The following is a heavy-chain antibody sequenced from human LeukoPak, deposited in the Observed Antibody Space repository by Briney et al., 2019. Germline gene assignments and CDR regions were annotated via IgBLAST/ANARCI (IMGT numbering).Heavy chain of an antibody. CDR1: GFTVSSNY. CDR2: IYGGGNI. V-gene: IGHV3-53*01. CDR3: ARDWSYDILTDYYVGYFDY. D-gene: IGHD3-9*01. J-gene: IGHJ4*02. Sequence: GGSLRLSCAASGFTVSSNYKNWVRQAPGKGLEWVSVIYGGGNIYYADSVKGRFTISRDNSKNTLYLQMNSLRAEDTAVYYCARDWSYDILTDYYVGYFDYWGQGTLVTVTS.